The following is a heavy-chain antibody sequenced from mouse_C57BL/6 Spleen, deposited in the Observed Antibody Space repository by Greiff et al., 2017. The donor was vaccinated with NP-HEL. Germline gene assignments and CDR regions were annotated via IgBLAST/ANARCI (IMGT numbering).Heavy chain of an antibody. V-gene: IGHV5-6*01. CDR2: ISSGGSYT. CDR3: ARQIYDGYYDMDY. D-gene: IGHD2-3*01. Sequence: EVQLVESGGDLVKPGGSLKLSCAASGFTFSSYGMSWVRQTPDKRLEWVATISSGGSYTYYPDSAKGRFTISRDNAKNTLYLQMSSLKSEDTAMYYCARQIYDGYYDMDYWGQGTSVTVSS. J-gene: IGHJ4*01. CDR1: GFTFSSYG.